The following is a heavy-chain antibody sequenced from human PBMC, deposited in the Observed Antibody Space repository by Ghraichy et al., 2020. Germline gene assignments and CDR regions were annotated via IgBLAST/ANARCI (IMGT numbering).Heavy chain of an antibody. CDR2: INHSGST. CDR1: GGSFSGYY. J-gene: IGHJ6*03. V-gene: IGHV4-34*01. Sequence: SETLSLTCAVYGGSFSGYYWSWIRQPPGKGLEWIGEINHSGSTNYNPSLKSRVTISVDTSKNQFSLKLSSVTAADTAVYYCARGPRNNFWSGSKLARYYYYMDVWGKGTTVTVSS. CDR3: ARGPRNNFWSGSKLARYYYYMDV. D-gene: IGHD3-3*01.